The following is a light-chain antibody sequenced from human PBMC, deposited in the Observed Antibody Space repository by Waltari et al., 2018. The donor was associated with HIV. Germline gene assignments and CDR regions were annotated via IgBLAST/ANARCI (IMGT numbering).Light chain of an antibody. CDR3: QQYYTYPFT. Sequence: DIQVTQSPSSLSASVGDRVTITCRASQGVDNSLACFHQRPGKAPQPLIYAASSLQSGVPTKFSGSGSGTDFTLTISSLQPEDLGTYYCQQYYTYPFTFGPGTKVDIK. CDR1: QGVDNS. CDR2: AAS. J-gene: IGKJ3*01. V-gene: IGKV1-16*02.